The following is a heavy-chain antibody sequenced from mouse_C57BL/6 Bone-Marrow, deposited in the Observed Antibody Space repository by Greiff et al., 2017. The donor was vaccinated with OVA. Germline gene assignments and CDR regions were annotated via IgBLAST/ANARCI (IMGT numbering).Heavy chain of an antibody. V-gene: IGHV14-4*01. CDR3: TRITTSVGYAMDY. CDR1: GFNIKDDY. D-gene: IGHD1-1*01. J-gene: IGHJ4*01. CDR2: IDPENGDT. Sequence: VQLQQSGAELVRPGASVKLSCTASGFNIKDDYMHWVKQRTEQGLEWIGWIDPENGDTEYASKFQGKATITADTSSNTAYLQLSSLTSEDTAVYYCTRITTSVGYAMDYWGQGTSVTVSS.